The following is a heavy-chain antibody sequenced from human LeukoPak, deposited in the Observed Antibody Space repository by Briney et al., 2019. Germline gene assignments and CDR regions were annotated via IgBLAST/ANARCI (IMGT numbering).Heavy chain of an antibody. J-gene: IGHJ4*02. CDR1: GFTFSSYG. CDR2: ISYDGSNK. Sequence: GGSLRLSCAASGFTFSSYGMHWVRQAPGKGLEWVAVISYDGSNKYYADSVMGRFTISRDNSKNTLYLQMNSLRAEDTAVYYCAKGHPPLNDYGDYFDYWGQGTLVTVSS. V-gene: IGHV3-30*18. CDR3: AKGHPPLNDYGDYFDY. D-gene: IGHD4-17*01.